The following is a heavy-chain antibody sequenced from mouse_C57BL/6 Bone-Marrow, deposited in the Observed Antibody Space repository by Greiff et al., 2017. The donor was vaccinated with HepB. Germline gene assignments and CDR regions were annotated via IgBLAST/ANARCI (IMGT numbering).Heavy chain of an antibody. CDR2: ISYSGST. Sequence: EVKLMESGPGLVKPSQSLSLTCTVTGYSITSGYVWHWIRHFPGNKLELMGYISYSGSTNYNPTLNSRISITHDTSKNHFFLKLKSVTTEDTSACYCAGGATDWYFDVWGTGATVTVSS. CDR1: GYSITSGYV. CDR3: AGGATDWYFDV. V-gene: IGHV3-1*01. J-gene: IGHJ1*03.